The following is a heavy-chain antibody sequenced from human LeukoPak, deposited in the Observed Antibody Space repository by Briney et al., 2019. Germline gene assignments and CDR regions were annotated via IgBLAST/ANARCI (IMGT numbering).Heavy chain of an antibody. Sequence: GGSLRLSCAASGFTFSSYSMHWVRQAPGKGLEWVAVISYDGNNYYYADSVKGRLTISRDNSKNTLYLQMNSLRAEDTAVYYCARPVEDRRVTPGAAFDIWGQGTMVTVSS. V-gene: IGHV3-30-3*01. CDR2: ISYDGNNY. CDR1: GFTFSSYS. J-gene: IGHJ3*02. CDR3: ARPVEDRRVTPGAAFDI. D-gene: IGHD3-10*01.